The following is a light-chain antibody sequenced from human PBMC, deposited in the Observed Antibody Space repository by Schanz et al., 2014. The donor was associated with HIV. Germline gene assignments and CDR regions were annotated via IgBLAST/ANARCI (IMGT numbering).Light chain of an antibody. J-gene: IGLJ2*01. Sequence: QSVLTQPASVSGSPGQSVTISCTGTSSDVGGYNYVSWYQHHPGKAPKLLIYDVTYRPSGVSNRFSGSKSGNTASLTISGLQAEDEADYYCCSYTGSGTLVFGGGTKLTVL. CDR2: DVT. CDR3: CSYTGSGTLV. V-gene: IGLV2-14*03. CDR1: SSDVGGYNY.